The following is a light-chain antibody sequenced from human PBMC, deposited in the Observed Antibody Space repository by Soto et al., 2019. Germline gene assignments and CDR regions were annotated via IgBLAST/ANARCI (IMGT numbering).Light chain of an antibody. V-gene: IGKV1-5*01. CDR1: QTISSG. CDR3: QQYYSYPQT. Sequence: IHITPSPSTLSVSLGDRVTVTSRASQTISSGIGRYQQRPGSTPELLIYAASTLQSGGPPSCSGSGSATAFTPPISCLQSEDFATYYCQQYYSYPQTFGQGTKVDIK. CDR2: AAS. J-gene: IGKJ1*01.